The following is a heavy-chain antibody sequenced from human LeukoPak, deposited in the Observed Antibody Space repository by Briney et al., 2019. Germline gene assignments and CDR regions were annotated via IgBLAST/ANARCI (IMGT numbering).Heavy chain of an antibody. J-gene: IGHJ4*02. D-gene: IGHD2/OR15-2a*01. V-gene: IGHV3-74*01. CDR3: VSFYETY. CDR1: GNYW. Sequence: GGSLRLSCAASGNYWMHWARQAPGKGLVWVSHINSDGSWTSYADSVKGRFTISKDNAKNTVYLQMNSLRAEDTAVYYCVSFYETYWGRGTLVTVSS. CDR2: INSDGSWT.